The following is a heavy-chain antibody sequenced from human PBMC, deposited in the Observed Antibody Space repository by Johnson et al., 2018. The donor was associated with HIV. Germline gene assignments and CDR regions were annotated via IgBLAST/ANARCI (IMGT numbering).Heavy chain of an antibody. Sequence: QVQLVESGGGVVQPGRSLRLSCAASKFTFNNYAIHWVRQAPGKGLEWVAVISSDGSEKYYVDSVKGRFTISRDNAKNSLYLQMNSLRAEDTAVYYCARDLVLGAFDIWGQGTMVTVSS. CDR2: ISSDGSEK. D-gene: IGHD3-16*01. J-gene: IGHJ3*02. V-gene: IGHV3-30*04. CDR1: KFTFNNYA. CDR3: ARDLVLGAFDI.